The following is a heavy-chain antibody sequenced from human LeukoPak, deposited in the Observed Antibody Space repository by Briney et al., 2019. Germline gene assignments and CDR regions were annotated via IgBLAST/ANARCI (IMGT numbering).Heavy chain of an antibody. J-gene: IGHJ4*02. Sequence: SETLSLTCAVYGGSFSGYYWSWLRQPPGKGLEWIGEINHSGSTNYNPSLKSRVTISVDTSKNQFSLKLSSVTAADTAVYYCARTGNHCSSTSCYVYWGQGTLVTVSS. V-gene: IGHV4-34*01. D-gene: IGHD2-2*01. CDR2: INHSGST. CDR1: GGSFSGYY. CDR3: ARTGNHCSSTSCYVY.